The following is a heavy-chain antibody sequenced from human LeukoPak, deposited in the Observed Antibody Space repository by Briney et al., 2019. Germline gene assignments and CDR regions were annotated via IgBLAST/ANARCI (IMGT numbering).Heavy chain of an antibody. Sequence: GGSLRLSCAASGFTFSSYAMHWVCQAPGKGLEWVAVISYDGSNKYYADSVKGRFTISRDNSKNTLYLQMNSLRAEDTAVYYCAKDRGAITPLFDFWGQGTLVTISS. V-gene: IGHV3-30-3*01. J-gene: IGHJ4*02. CDR3: AKDRGAITPLFDF. D-gene: IGHD5-24*01. CDR2: ISYDGSNK. CDR1: GFTFSSYA.